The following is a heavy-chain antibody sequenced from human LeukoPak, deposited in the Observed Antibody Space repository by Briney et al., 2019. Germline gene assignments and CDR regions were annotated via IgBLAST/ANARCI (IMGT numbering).Heavy chain of an antibody. D-gene: IGHD1-20*01. CDR2: MNPNWGYT. CDR3: ARGITQGFDH. V-gene: IGHV1-8*01. J-gene: IGHJ4*02. CDR1: GYTFASLD. Sequence: EASVKVSCKASGYTFASLDINWVRQAPGQGLEWMGWMNPNWGYTGYAQEFQARVTMTRDTSIDTAYMELSSLRSDDTAVYYCARGITQGFDHWGQGTLVTVSS.